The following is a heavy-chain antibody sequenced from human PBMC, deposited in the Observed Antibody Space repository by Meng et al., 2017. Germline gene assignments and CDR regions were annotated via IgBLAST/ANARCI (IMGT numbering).Heavy chain of an antibody. V-gene: IGHV4-61*01. D-gene: IGHD2-15*01. CDR2: IYYSGST. CDR1: GGSVSSGSYY. J-gene: IGHJ4*02. Sequence: VPVQESGPGLVRPSATLSPPCTVSGGSVSSGSYYWSWIRQPPGKGLEWIGYIYYSGSTNYNPSLKSRVTISVDTSKNQFSLKLSSVTAADTAVYYCARDCSGGSCYSIGVWGQGTLVTVSS. CDR3: ARDCSGGSCYSIGV.